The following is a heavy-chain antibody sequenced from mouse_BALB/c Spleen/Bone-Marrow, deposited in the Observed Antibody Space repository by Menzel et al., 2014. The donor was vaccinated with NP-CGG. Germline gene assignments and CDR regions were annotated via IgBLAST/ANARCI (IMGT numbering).Heavy chain of an antibody. D-gene: IGHD6-2*01. CDR1: GYTFTSYT. J-gene: IGHJ2*01. V-gene: IGHV1-4*01. CDR2: INPSSNYT. CDR3: ARVLRWSLDY. Sequence: VQRVESGAELARPGASVEMSCKASGYTFTSYTMHWVKQRPGQGLEWIGFINPSSNYTNYNQKIKDKATLTADKSSSTAYMQLSSLTSEDSAVYYCARVLRWSLDYWGQGTTLTVSS.